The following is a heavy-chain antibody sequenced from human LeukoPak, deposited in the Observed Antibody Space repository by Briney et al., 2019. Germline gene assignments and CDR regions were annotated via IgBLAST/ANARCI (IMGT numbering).Heavy chain of an antibody. CDR1: GFTFSSYA. D-gene: IGHD3-16*02. CDR2: ISGSGGST. J-gene: IGHJ4*02. Sequence: GGSLRLSCAASGFTFSSYAMSWVRQAPGKGLEWVSAISGSGGSTYYADSVKGRFTISRDNSKSTLYLQMNSLRAEDTAVYYCAKDLWGASYHYWGQGTLVTVSS. CDR3: AKDLWGASYHY. V-gene: IGHV3-23*01.